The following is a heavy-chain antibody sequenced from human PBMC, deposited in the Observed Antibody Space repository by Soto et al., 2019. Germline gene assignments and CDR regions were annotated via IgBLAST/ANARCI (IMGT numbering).Heavy chain of an antibody. J-gene: IGHJ4*02. CDR3: ARPIDY. CDR2: LSYSGIA. Sequence: SESLSLTSTVSGRSISRGGYYWHWIRQHRGKGLEGMGYLSYSGIAYYNPCLKSRGTISGDTSKTQFSLKRSSVTAADTAVYYCARPIDYWGQGTLATVSS. CDR1: GRSISRGGYY. V-gene: IGHV4-31*03.